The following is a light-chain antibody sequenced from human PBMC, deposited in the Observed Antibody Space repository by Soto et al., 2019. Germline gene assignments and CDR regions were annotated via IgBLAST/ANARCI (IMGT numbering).Light chain of an antibody. V-gene: IGLV6-57*04. CDR2: EDN. J-gene: IGLJ2*01. CDR1: SGSIASNY. Sequence: NFMLTQPHSVSESPGKTVTISCTRSSGSIASNYVQWYQQRPGSAPTTVIYEDNQRPPGVPDRFSGSIDSSSNSASLTISGLKTEDEADYYCQSYDSRNVVFGGGTKLTVL. CDR3: QSYDSRNVV.